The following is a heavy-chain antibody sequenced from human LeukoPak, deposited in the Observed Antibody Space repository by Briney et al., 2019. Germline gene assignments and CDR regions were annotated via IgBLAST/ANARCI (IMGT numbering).Heavy chain of an antibody. CDR3: ATDSARLAAAGLFDY. Sequence: VASVKVSCKASGYTFTSYAMHWVRQAPGQRLEWMGWINAGNGNTKYSQKFQGRVTITRDTSASTAYMELSSLRSEDTAVYYCATDSARLAAAGLFDYWGQGTLVTVSS. D-gene: IGHD6-13*01. CDR2: INAGNGNT. J-gene: IGHJ4*02. CDR1: GYTFTSYA. V-gene: IGHV1-3*01.